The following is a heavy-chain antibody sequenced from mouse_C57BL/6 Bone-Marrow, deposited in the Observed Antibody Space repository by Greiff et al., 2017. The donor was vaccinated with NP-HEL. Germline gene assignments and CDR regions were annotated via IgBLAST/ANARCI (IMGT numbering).Heavy chain of an antibody. D-gene: IGHD1-1*01. V-gene: IGHV14-4*01. J-gene: IGHJ4*01. CDR1: GFTIKDDY. CDR3: TTGGSSPYAMDY. CDR2: IDPENGDT. Sequence: DVKLQESGAELVRPGASVKLSCTVSGFTIKDDYMHWVKQRPEQGLEWIGWIDPENGDTEYASKFQGKATITADTSSNTAYLQLSSLTSEDTAVYYCTTGGSSPYAMDYWGQGTSVTVSS.